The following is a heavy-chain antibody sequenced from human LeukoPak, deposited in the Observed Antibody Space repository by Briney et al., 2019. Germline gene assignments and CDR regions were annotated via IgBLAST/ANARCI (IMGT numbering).Heavy chain of an antibody. D-gene: IGHD5-12*01. CDR1: GGSIGSRSFY. V-gene: IGHV4-39*01. CDR3: ARRTSGGYSGYIDR. Sequence: SETLSLTCNVSGGSIGSRSFYWGWIRQPPGQGPEFIGSIDHSGNTNYNSSLKSRVTISADTSRNQFSLKLRSVTAADTAVYYCARRTSGGYSGYIDRWGLGTLVTVSS. J-gene: IGHJ5*02. CDR2: IDHSGNT.